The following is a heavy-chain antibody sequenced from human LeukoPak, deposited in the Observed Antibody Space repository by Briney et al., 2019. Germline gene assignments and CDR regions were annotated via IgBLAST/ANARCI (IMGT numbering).Heavy chain of an antibody. CDR1: GGSISSSSYY. J-gene: IGHJ4*02. V-gene: IGHV4-39*01. CDR3: ARQTGGSYYAFDY. Sequence: PSETLSLTCTVSGGSISSSSYYWGWIRQPPGKGLEWTGSIYYSGSTYYNPSLKSRVTISVDTSKNQFSLKLSSVTAADTAVYYCARQTGGSYYAFDYWGQGTLVTVSS. CDR2: IYYSGST. D-gene: IGHD1-26*01.